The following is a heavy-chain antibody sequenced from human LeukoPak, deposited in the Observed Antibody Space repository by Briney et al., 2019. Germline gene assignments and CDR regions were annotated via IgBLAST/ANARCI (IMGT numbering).Heavy chain of an antibody. V-gene: IGHV7-4-1*02. CDR3: ARVTSQWLVPFDY. Sequence: ASVKVSCKASGGTFSSYAISWVRQAPGQGLEWMGWINTNTGNPTYAQGFTGRFVFSLDTSVSTAYLQISSLKAEDTAVYYCARVTSQWLVPFDYWGQGTLVTVSS. J-gene: IGHJ4*02. D-gene: IGHD6-19*01. CDR2: INTNTGNP. CDR1: GGTFSSYA.